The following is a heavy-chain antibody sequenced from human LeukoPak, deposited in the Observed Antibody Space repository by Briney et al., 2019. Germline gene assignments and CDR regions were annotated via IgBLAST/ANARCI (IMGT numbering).Heavy chain of an antibody. J-gene: IGHJ4*02. V-gene: IGHV3-23*01. D-gene: IGHD5-18*01. CDR2: INGSGGST. CDR3: AKRIQSAMATGY. Sequence: GGSLRLSCPASGFTFSSYAMSWVRQAPGEGLEWVSDINGSGGSTYYADSVKGRFTISRDNSKNTLYLQLNSLRAEDTAVYYCAKRIQSAMATGYWGQGTLVTVSS. CDR1: GFTFSSYA.